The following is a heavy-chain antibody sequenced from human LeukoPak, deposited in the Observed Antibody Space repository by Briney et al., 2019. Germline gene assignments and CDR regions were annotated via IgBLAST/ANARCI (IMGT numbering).Heavy chain of an antibody. CDR3: AREPMVRGNYYYYGMDV. CDR2: INPNSGGT. D-gene: IGHD3-10*01. Sequence: ASVKVSCRASGYTFTGYYMHWVRQAPGQGLGWMGWINPNSGGTNYAQKFQGRVTMTRDTSIGTAYMGLSRLRSDDTAVYYCAREPMVRGNYYYYGMDVWGQGTTVTVSS. J-gene: IGHJ6*02. V-gene: IGHV1-2*02. CDR1: GYTFTGYY.